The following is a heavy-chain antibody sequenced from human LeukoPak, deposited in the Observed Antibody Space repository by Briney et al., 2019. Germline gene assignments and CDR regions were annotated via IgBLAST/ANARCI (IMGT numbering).Heavy chain of an antibody. V-gene: IGHV4-61*02. Sequence: PSETLSLTCTVSGGSISSGSYYWSWIRQPAGKGLEWIGRIYTSGSTNYNPSLKRRVTISVDTSKNQFSLKLSSVTAADTAVYYCARDLAYDFWSAYYSTDHWGQGTPVTVSS. J-gene: IGHJ5*02. CDR2: IYTSGST. D-gene: IGHD3-3*01. CDR3: ARDLAYDFWSAYYSTDH. CDR1: GGSISSGSYY.